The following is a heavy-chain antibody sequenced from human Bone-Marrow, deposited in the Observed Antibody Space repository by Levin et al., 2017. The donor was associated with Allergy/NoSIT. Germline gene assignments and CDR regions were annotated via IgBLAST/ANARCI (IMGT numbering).Heavy chain of an antibody. J-gene: IGHJ3*02. CDR1: GGSISSYY. V-gene: IGHV4-59*01. Sequence: SETLSLTCTVSGGSISSYYWSWIRQPPGKGLEWIGYIYYSGSTNYNPSLKSRVTISVDTSKNQFSLKLSSVTAADTAVYYCARTDYDSSGDYNAFDIWGQGTMVTVSS. D-gene: IGHD3-22*01. CDR2: IYYSGST. CDR3: ARTDYDSSGDYNAFDI.